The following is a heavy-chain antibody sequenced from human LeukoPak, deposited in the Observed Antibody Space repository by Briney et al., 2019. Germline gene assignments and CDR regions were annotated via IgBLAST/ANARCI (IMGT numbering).Heavy chain of an antibody. CDR2: MNPNSGNT. J-gene: IGHJ5*02. Sequence: ASVKVSCKASGYTFTSYDTNWVRQATGQGLEWMGWMNPNSGNTGYAQKFQGRVTITRNTSISTAYMELSSLRSEDTAVYYCARAPITMMEGWWGFDPWGQGTLVTVSS. CDR3: ARAPITMMEGWWGFDP. CDR1: GYTFTSYD. D-gene: IGHD3-22*01. V-gene: IGHV1-8*03.